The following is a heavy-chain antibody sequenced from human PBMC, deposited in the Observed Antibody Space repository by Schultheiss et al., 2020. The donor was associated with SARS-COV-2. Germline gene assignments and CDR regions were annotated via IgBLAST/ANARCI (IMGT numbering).Heavy chain of an antibody. CDR3: ARGPQPRAVPLYYFDY. J-gene: IGHJ4*02. D-gene: IGHD6-19*01. Sequence: GGSLRLSCAASGFTFSDHYMDWVRQAPGKGLEWVARTRNKANSYTTEYAASVKGRFTISRDDSKNSLYLQMNSLKIEDTAVYYCARGPQPRAVPLYYFDYWGQGTLVTVSS. V-gene: IGHV3-72*01. CDR1: GFTFSDHY. CDR2: TRNKANSYTT.